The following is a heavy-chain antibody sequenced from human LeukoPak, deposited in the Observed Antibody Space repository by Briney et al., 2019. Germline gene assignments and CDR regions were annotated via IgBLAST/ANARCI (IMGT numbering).Heavy chain of an antibody. D-gene: IGHD4-17*01. V-gene: IGHV1-69*04. J-gene: IGHJ3*02. CDR3: ARARLTYGAYDAFDI. CDR1: GGTFSSYA. CDR2: TVPIFGIA. Sequence: SVKVSCKASGGTFSSYAISWVRQAPGQGLEWMGRTVPIFGIANYAQKFQGRVTITADKSTSTAYMELSSLRSEDTAVYYCARARLTYGAYDAFDIWGQGTMVTVSS.